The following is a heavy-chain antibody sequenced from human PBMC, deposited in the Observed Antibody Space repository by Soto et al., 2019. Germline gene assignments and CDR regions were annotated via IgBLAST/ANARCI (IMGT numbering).Heavy chain of an antibody. CDR3: ARDLGSGYDPGAY. V-gene: IGHV1-69*12. J-gene: IGHJ4*02. CDR2: IIPTIGTT. D-gene: IGHD5-12*01. Sequence: QVQLVQSGAEVKKPGSSVKVSCKASGDTFTIFAISWVRQAPGQGLEWMGGIIPTIGTTNYAQRFQGRITMTGDESTGTAYVEWSSRKSEDTAVYYCARDLGSGYDPGAYWGQGTLVTVSS. CDR1: GDTFTIFA.